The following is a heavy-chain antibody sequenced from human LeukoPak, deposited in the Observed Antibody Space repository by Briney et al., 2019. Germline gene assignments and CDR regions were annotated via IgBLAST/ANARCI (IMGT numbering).Heavy chain of an antibody. J-gene: IGHJ4*02. V-gene: IGHV3-9*01. CDR1: GFTFDDYA. Sequence: PGRSLRLSCAASGFTFDDYAMHWVRQAPGKGLEWVSGISWNSGSIGYADSVKGRFTISRDNAKNSLYLQMNSLRAEDTALYYCAKDRVGSAAGRRYFDYWGQGTLVTVSS. D-gene: IGHD6-13*01. CDR3: AKDRVGSAAGRRYFDY. CDR2: ISWNSGSI.